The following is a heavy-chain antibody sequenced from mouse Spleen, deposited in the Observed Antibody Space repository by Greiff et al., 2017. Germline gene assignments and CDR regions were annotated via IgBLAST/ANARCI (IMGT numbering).Heavy chain of an antibody. Sequence: EVQLQQSGAELVRPGASVKLSCTASGFNIKDDYMHWVKQRPEQGLEWIGWIDPENGDTEYASKFQGKATITADTSSNTAYLQLSSLTSEDTAVYYCTKYDGYSYYYAMDYWGQGTSVTVSS. D-gene: IGHD2-3*01. CDR2: IDPENGDT. J-gene: IGHJ4*01. CDR3: TKYDGYSYYYAMDY. CDR1: GFNIKDDY. V-gene: IGHV14-4*01.